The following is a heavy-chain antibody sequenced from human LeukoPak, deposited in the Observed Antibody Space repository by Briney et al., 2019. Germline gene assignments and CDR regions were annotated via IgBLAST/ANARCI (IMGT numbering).Heavy chain of an antibody. J-gene: IGHJ6*03. CDR2: ISGSGGST. D-gene: IGHD2-2*01. CDR3: AKDLGYCSSTSCYYYYMDV. Sequence: PGGSLRPSCAASGFTFSSYAMSWVRQAPGKGLEWVSAISGSGGSTYYADSVKGRFTISRDNSKNTLYLQMNSLRAEDTAVYYCAKDLGYCSSTSCYYYYMDVWGKGTTVTVSS. CDR1: GFTFSSYA. V-gene: IGHV3-23*01.